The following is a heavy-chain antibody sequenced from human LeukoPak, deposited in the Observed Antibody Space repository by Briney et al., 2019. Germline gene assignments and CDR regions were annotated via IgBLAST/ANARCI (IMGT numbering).Heavy chain of an antibody. CDR2: IYSAGTT. Sequence: GGSLRLSYAASGFTVSSNYISWVRQAPGKGLERVSVIYSAGTTYYADSVKGRFTISRDNSKNTLYLQMNSPRVEDTAVYYCASQSTPVLPFDIWGQGTMVTVSS. V-gene: IGHV3-66*04. CDR3: ASQSTPVLPFDI. CDR1: GFTVSSNY. J-gene: IGHJ3*02.